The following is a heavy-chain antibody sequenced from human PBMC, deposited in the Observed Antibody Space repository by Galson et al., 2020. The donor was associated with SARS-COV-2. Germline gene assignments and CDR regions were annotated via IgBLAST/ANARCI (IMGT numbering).Heavy chain of an antibody. Sequence: GGSLRLSCAASAFTFSSYAMHWVRQAPGNGLEWVAVISSDGSNKYYADSVKGRFTISRDNSKNTLYLQMNSLRAEDTAVYYCARTPTLPNGYSYGYYGMDVWGQGTTVTGSS. V-gene: IGHV3-30*04. J-gene: IGHJ6*02. CDR1: AFTFSSYA. CDR2: ISSDGSNK. D-gene: IGHD5-18*01. CDR3: ARTPTLPNGYSYGYYGMDV.